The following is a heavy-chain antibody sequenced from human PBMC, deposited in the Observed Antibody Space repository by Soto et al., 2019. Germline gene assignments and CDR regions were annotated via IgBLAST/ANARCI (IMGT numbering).Heavy chain of an antibody. D-gene: IGHD2-15*01. CDR3: ARVPVAVAATEDYYGLDV. CDR1: GVSITSYY. J-gene: IGHJ6*02. Sequence: SETLSLTCSVSGVSITSYYWSWIRQSAGGGLEWMGRINTDGLSTYSPSSKSRLTMSLDTSKNQVSLRLISVTAADTAVYFCARVPVAVAATEDYYGLDVWGQGTTVTVSS. CDR2: INTDGLS. V-gene: IGHV4-4*07.